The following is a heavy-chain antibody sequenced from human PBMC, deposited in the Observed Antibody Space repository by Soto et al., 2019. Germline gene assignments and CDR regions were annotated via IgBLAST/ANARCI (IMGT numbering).Heavy chain of an antibody. D-gene: IGHD6-25*01. CDR1: GFTFSSYA. V-gene: IGHV3-23*01. CDR3: AKFFVETGGSSGWPWSFHF. CDR2: ISGTGGTT. Sequence: EVQLLESGGGLVQPGGSLRLSCAASGFTFSSYAMSWVRQAPGKGLEWVSAISGTGGTTYDADSVKGRFTLSRDNSRNTLHLQMNSLRAEDTAIYDCAKFFVETGGSSGWPWSFHFWGQGTLVTVSS. J-gene: IGHJ4*02.